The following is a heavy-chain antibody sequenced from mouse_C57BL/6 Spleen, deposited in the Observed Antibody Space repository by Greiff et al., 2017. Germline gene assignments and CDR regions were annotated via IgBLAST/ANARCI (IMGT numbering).Heavy chain of an antibody. V-gene: IGHV1-69*01. D-gene: IGHD2-4*01. J-gene: IGHJ4*01. Sequence: QVQLQQPGAELVMPGASVKLSCKASGYTFTSYWMHWVKQRPGQGLEWIGEIDPSDSYTNYNQKFKGKSTLTVDKSSSTAYMQLSSLTSEDSAVYYCARRGRSTRGLRRDYAMDYWGQGTSVTVAS. CDR1: GYTFTSYW. CDR3: ARRGRSTRGLRRDYAMDY. CDR2: IDPSDSYT.